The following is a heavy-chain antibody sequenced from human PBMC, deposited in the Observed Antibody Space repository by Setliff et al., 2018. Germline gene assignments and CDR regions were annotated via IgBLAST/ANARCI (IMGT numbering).Heavy chain of an antibody. J-gene: IGHJ4*02. CDR2: INAGNGNI. Sequence: ASVKVSCNASGDTSTTYAIHWVRQAPGQGLEWMGWINAGNGNIRYSQNFQGRVTITRDTSASTAYMELSSLTSEDTAIYYCARGDVYSGSYYHFDYWGQGTLVTVSS. CDR3: ARGDVYSGSYYHFDY. CDR1: GDTSTTYA. D-gene: IGHD1-26*01. V-gene: IGHV1-3*01.